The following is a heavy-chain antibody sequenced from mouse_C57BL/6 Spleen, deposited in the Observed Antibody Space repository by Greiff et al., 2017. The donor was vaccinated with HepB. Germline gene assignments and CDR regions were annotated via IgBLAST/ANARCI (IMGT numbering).Heavy chain of an antibody. Sequence: EVMLVESGEGLVKPGGSLKLSCAASGFTFSSYAMSWVRQTPEKRLEWVAYISSGGDYIYYADTVKGRFTISRDNARNTLYLQMSSLKSEDTAMYYCTRDPSSYYFDYWGQGTTLTVSS. V-gene: IGHV5-9-1*02. CDR3: TRDPSSYYFDY. CDR1: GFTFSSYA. J-gene: IGHJ2*01. CDR2: ISSGGDYI.